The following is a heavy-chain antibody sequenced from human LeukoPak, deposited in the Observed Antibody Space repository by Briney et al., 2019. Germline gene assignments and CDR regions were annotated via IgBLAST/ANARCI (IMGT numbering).Heavy chain of an antibody. CDR1: VGSISSGDYY. Sequence: SQTLSLTCTVSVGSISSGDYYWSWIRQPPGKGLEWIAYMYYSGSTYYNPSLKSRLTMSADTSKNQPSLKLSSVTAADTAVYYCARPYYYDSRIDPWGQGILVTVSS. J-gene: IGHJ5*02. CDR2: MYYSGST. V-gene: IGHV4-30-4*01. CDR3: ARPYYYDSRIDP. D-gene: IGHD3-22*01.